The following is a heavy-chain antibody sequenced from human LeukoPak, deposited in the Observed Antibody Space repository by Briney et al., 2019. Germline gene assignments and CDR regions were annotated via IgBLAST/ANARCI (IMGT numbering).Heavy chain of an antibody. CDR2: IYYSGST. CDR1: GGSISSYY. J-gene: IGHJ4*02. D-gene: IGHD3-10*01. Sequence: SETLSLTCTVSGGSISSYYWSWIRQPPGKGLEWIGYIYYSGSTNYNPSLKSRVTISVDTSKKEVSLKLSSVTAADTAVYYCAVMVRGVFDYWGQGTLVTVSS. CDR3: AVMVRGVFDY. V-gene: IGHV4-59*08.